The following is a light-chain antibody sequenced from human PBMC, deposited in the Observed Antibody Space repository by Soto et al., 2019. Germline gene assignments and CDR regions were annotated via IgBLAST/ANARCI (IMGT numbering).Light chain of an antibody. J-gene: IGLJ1*01. CDR1: SDNIWSYNL. V-gene: IGLV2-23*01. CDR3: CSFAGTGPKYV. CDR2: EGS. Sequence: QSVLTQPASGSCALGQSITISCIGTSDNIWSYNLVSWYQHKPGKAPKIIIFEGSKRPSGVSNRFSGSRSGNTASLTISGLQAEDEADYYCCSFAGTGPKYVLRTGTKVNVL.